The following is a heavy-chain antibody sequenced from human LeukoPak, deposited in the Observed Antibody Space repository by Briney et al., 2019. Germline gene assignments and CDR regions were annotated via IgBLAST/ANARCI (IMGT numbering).Heavy chain of an antibody. J-gene: IGHJ3*02. D-gene: IGHD1-26*01. CDR1: GLTVSSNY. CDR3: ARSIVGTTSAFDI. V-gene: IGHV3-66*01. Sequence: PGGSLRLSCAASGLTVSSNYMSWVRHSPGKGPEWVSVIYSGGSTYYANSVKGRFTISRDNSKNTLYLQVNSLRAEDTAVYYCARSIVGTTSAFDIWGQGTMVTVSS. CDR2: IYSGGST.